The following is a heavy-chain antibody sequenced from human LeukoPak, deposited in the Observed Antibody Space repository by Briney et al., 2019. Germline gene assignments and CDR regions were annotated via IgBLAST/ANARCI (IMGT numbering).Heavy chain of an antibody. CDR1: GGSISSGSYY. D-gene: IGHD6-13*01. Sequence: SETLSLTCTVSGGSISSGSYYWSWIRQPAGKGLEWIGRIYTSGSTNYNPSLKSRVTISVDTSKNQFSLKLTSVTAADTAVYYCARDRGSSWYVDAFDIWGQGTMVTVSS. CDR3: ARDRGSSWYVDAFDI. J-gene: IGHJ3*02. CDR2: IYTSGST. V-gene: IGHV4-61*02.